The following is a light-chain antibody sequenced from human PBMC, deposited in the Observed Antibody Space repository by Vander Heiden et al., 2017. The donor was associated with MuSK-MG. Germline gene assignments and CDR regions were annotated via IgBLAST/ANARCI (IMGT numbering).Light chain of an antibody. CDR1: QDISNF. V-gene: IGKV1-33*01. CDR3: QQDERLPFT. J-gene: IGKJ3*01. CDR2: DAS. Sequence: DIQMTQSPSSLSASVGDRVTITCQASQDISNFLNWYQRKPGKAPKILIFDASNLETGVPSRFSGSGSGTDFTLTISSLQPEDIATYYCQQDERLPFTFGHGTRLXMK.